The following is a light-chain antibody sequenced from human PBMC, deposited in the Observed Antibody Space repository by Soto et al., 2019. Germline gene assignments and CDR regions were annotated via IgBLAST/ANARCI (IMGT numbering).Light chain of an antibody. J-gene: IGKJ4*01. Sequence: DIQMTQSPSSLSASVGDRVTITCRASQSINSYLHWYQQKPGKAPKLLIYAASSLQSEVPSRFSGSGSGTDSTLTTSRLQPEHFATYDCQQSYSTQLTFGGGTNVEIK. CDR3: QQSYSTQLT. CDR2: AAS. CDR1: QSINSY. V-gene: IGKV1-39*01.